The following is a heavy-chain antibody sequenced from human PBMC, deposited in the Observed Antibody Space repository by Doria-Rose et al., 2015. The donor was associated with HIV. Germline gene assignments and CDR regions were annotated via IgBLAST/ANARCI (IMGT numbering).Heavy chain of an antibody. Sequence: QVTLKESGPVLVKPTETLTLTCTVSGVSLSSPRMGVSWIRQPPGKALEWLANILSNDERSYIPSLKSSLTISRGTSKSQVVLTMTDMDPVDTATYYCARIKSSRWYHKYYFDFWGQGTLVIVSA. CDR3: ARIKSSRWYHKYYFDF. J-gene: IGHJ4*02. CDR2: ILSNDER. V-gene: IGHV2-26*01. CDR1: GVSLSSPRMG. D-gene: IGHD6-13*01.